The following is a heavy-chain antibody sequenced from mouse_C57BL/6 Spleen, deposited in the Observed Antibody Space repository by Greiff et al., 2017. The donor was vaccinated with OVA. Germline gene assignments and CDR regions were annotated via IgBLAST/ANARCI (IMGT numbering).Heavy chain of an antibody. CDR3: AREDGSTSFDY. CDR2: INPNNGGT. D-gene: IGHD1-1*01. CDR1: GYTFTDYY. V-gene: IGHV1-26*01. Sequence: EVQLQQSGPELVKPGASVKISCKASGYTFTDYYMNWVKQSHGKSLEWIGDINPNNGGTSYNQKFKGKATLTVDKSSSTAYMELRSLTSEDSAVYYCAREDGSTSFDYWGQGTTLTVSS. J-gene: IGHJ2*01.